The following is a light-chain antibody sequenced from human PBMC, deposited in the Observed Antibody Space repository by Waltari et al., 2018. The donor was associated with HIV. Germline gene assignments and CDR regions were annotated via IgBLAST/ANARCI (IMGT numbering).Light chain of an antibody. J-gene: IGLJ2*01. CDR1: SSNIGSNS. Sequence: QSVLTQPPSASGTPGQRVTVPCSGRSSNIGSNSVNWYQPLPGTAPKLLIHSDDERPSGIPDRFSGSKSGTSASLAISGLQSEDEADYYCVAWDDSLNGPVFGGGTKLSVL. CDR3: VAWDDSLNGPV. V-gene: IGLV1-44*01. CDR2: SDD.